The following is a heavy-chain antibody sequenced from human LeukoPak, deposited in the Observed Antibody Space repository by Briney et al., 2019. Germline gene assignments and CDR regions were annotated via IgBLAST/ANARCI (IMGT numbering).Heavy chain of an antibody. CDR3: ARGPHTDTYYYYSGVDV. CDR2: ISGSGAST. V-gene: IGHV3-23*01. CDR1: GFTFSSYG. Sequence: PGGSLRLSCTASGFTFSSYGMSWVRQAPGKGLEWVSTISGSGASTYSADSVKGRFTISRDNSKDTLYLLMYSLRAEDTAIYYCARGPHTDTYYYYSGVDVWGQGTTVAVSS. J-gene: IGHJ6*02.